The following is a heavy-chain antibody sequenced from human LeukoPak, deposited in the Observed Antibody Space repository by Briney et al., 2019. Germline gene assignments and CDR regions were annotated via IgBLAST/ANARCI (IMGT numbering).Heavy chain of an antibody. CDR3: ARHKTYCGGDCYCADY. CDR2: IYPGDSDT. CDR1: GYSFTSYW. Sequence: GESLKISCKGSGYSFTSYWIGWVRQMPGKGLEWMGIIYPGDSDTRYSPSFQGQVTISADKSISTAYPQWSSLKASDTAMYYCARHKTYCGGDCYCADYWGQGTLVTVSS. J-gene: IGHJ4*02. V-gene: IGHV5-51*01. D-gene: IGHD2-21*02.